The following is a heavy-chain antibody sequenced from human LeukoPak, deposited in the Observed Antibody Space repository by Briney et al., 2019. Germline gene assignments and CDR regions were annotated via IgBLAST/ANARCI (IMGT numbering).Heavy chain of an antibody. J-gene: IGHJ4*02. CDR3: ARRIAAAAAPYYFDY. Sequence: GGSLRLSCAASGFTFSSYAMSWVRQAPGKGLEWVSAISGSGGSTYYADSVKGRFTISGDNSKNTLYLQMNSLRAEDTAVYYCARRIAAAAAPYYFDYWGQGTLVTVSS. CDR2: ISGSGGST. V-gene: IGHV3-23*01. D-gene: IGHD6-13*01. CDR1: GFTFSSYA.